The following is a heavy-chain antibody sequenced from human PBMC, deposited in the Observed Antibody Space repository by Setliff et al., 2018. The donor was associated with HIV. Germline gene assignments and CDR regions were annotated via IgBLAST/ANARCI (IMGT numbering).Heavy chain of an antibody. D-gene: IGHD3-3*01. Sequence: LRLSCAASGFTFNNAWMNWVRQGPGKGLEWVGRIKNKADGETTDHAASVRGRFTISRDDSKNTLYLQISSLRSDDTAVYYCARAPTLFGVEYYYYFGMDVWGQGTTVTVSS. J-gene: IGHJ6*02. CDR3: ARAPTLFGVEYYYYFGMDV. CDR2: IKNKADGETT. CDR1: GFTFNNAW. V-gene: IGHV3-15*01.